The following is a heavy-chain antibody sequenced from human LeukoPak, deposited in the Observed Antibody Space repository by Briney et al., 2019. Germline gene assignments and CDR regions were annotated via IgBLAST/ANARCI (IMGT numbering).Heavy chain of an antibody. V-gene: IGHV4-39*01. CDR2: IYYSGST. CDR3: ARSRIAAADHAEYFQH. CDR1: GGSISSSSYY. Sequence: SETLSLTCTASGGSISSSSYYWGWIRQPPGKGLEWIGSIYYSGSTYYNPSLKSRVTISVDTSKNQFSLKLSSVTAPDTAVYYCARSRIAAADHAEYFQHWGQGTLVTVSS. J-gene: IGHJ1*01. D-gene: IGHD6-13*01.